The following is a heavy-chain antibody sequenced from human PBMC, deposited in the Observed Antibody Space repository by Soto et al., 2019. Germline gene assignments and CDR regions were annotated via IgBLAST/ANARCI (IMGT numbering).Heavy chain of an antibody. CDR1: GFSLSTSGVG. D-gene: IGHD4-17*01. CDR2: IYWDDDT. V-gene: IGHV2-5*02. Sequence: QITLKESGPTLVKPTQTLTLTCTFSGFSLSTSGVGVGWIRQPPGKALEWLALIYWDDDTRYSPSLKSTLTIPKDTSKNPVVLTMTNMDPVDPATYYCARYDYGDYVFDYWGQGTLVTVSS. CDR3: ARYDYGDYVFDY. J-gene: IGHJ4*02.